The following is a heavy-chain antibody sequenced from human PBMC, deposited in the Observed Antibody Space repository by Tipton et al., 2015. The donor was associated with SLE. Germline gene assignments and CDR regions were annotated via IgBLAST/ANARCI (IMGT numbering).Heavy chain of an antibody. CDR1: GGSFSGYY. Sequence: TLSLTCDVYGGSFSGYYWSWIRQPPGKGLEWIGEINHSGSTNYNPSLKSRVTISVDTSKNQFSLKLSSVTAADTAVYYCARTGYSSSWLYFQHWGQGTLVTVSS. J-gene: IGHJ1*01. D-gene: IGHD6-13*01. CDR2: INHSGST. CDR3: ARTGYSSSWLYFQH. V-gene: IGHV4-34*01.